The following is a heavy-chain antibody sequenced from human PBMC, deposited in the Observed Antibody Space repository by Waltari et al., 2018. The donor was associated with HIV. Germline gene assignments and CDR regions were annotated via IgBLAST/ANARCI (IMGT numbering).Heavy chain of an antibody. J-gene: IGHJ6*02. CDR1: GFTFSSYG. V-gene: IGHV3-33*01. CDR3: ARDRSEGGGYYYYGLDV. D-gene: IGHD2-15*01. CDR2: IWYDGTNK. Sequence: QVQLVESGGGVVQPGRSLRLSCAASGFTFSSYGMPWVRQAPGKGLGWGAVIWYDGTNKYYADSVKGRFTISRDNSKNTLYLQMNSLRAEDTAVYYCARDRSEGGGYYYYGLDVWGQGTTVTVSS.